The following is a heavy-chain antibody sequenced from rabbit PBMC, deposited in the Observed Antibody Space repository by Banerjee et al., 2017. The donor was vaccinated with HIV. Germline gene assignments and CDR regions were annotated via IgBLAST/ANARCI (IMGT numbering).Heavy chain of an antibody. Sequence: QSLEESGGDLVKPGASLTLTCTASGFSFSSSYYMCWVRQAPGKGLEWIACIGAGSTYYATWAKGRFTISKTSSTTVTLQMTSLTAADTATYFCARYTDGYSGYLGLWGPGTLVTVS. CDR1: GFSFSSSYY. J-gene: IGHJ4*01. CDR3: ARYTDGYSGYLGL. D-gene: IGHD1-1*01. CDR2: IGAGST. V-gene: IGHV1S40*01.